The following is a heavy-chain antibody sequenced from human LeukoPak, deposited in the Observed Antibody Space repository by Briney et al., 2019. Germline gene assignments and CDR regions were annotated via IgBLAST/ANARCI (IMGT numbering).Heavy chain of an antibody. V-gene: IGHV4-31*03. J-gene: IGHJ6*02. CDR2: IYYSGST. D-gene: IGHD6-13*01. Sequence: SETLSLTCTVSGGSISSGGYYWSWIRQHPGKGLEWIGYIYYSGSTYYNPSLKSRVTISVDTSKNQFSLKLGSVTAADTAVYYCARDLNPAAAGIPPHYYYYGMDVWGQGTTVTVSS. CDR1: GGSISSGGYY. CDR3: ARDLNPAAAGIPPHYYYYGMDV.